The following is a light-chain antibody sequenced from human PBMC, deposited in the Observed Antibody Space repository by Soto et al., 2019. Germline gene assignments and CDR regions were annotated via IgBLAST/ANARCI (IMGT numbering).Light chain of an antibody. CDR2: DVS. CDR1: SSDVGGYNY. V-gene: IGLV2-11*01. J-gene: IGLJ1*01. CDR3: CSYAGSYSYV. Sequence: QSALTQPRSVSGSPGQSVTISCTGTSSDVGGYNYVSWYQQHPGKAPKLMIYDVSKRPSVVPNRFSGSKSGNTASLTISGLQAEDEADYYCCSYAGSYSYVFGTGTKLTVL.